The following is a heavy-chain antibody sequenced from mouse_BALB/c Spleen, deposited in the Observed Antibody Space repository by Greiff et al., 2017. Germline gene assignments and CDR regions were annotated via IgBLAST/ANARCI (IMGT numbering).Heavy chain of an antibody. CDR2: ISSGGGNT. J-gene: IGHJ4*01. D-gene: IGHD1-2*01. CDR3: ARGGVLRPYYAMDY. V-gene: IGHV5-9*03. Sequence: DVHLVESGGGLVKPGGSLKLSCAASGFTFSSYTMSWVRQTPEKRLEWVATISSGGGNTYYPDSVKGRFTISSDNAKNNLYLQMSSLRSEDTALYYCARGGVLRPYYAMDYWGQGTSVTVSS. CDR1: GFTFSSYT.